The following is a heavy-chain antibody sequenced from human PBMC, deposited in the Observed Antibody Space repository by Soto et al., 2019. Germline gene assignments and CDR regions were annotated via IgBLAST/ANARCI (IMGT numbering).Heavy chain of an antibody. D-gene: IGHD6-13*01. V-gene: IGHV1-46*01. CDR2: INPSGGST. J-gene: IGHJ4*02. CDR1: GYTFTSYY. CDR3: ARDLGIAAAGYYFDY. Sequence: QVQLVQSGAEVKKPGASVKVSCKASGYTFTSYYMHWVRQAPGQGLEWMGIINPSGGSTSYAQKCQGRVTMTRDTSTSTVYMELSSLRSEDTAVYYCARDLGIAAAGYYFDYWGQGTLVTVSS.